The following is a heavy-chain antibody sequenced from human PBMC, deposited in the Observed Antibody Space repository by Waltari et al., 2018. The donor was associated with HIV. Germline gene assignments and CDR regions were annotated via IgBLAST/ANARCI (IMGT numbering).Heavy chain of an antibody. V-gene: IGHV3-23*01. CDR3: AKLVRGAKDKDYYYGMDV. CDR1: GFTFSDYA. CDR2: ITNRGDST. Sequence: EVQLLESGGGSEQPGGSLRLSCAASGFTFSDYAMTWVRPAPGQGLEWVSVITNRGDSTYYADPVKGRLTISRDNSKNTLFLQMSSLRGEDTAVYYCAKLVRGAKDKDYYYGMDVWGQGTTVTVS. D-gene: IGHD3-10*01. J-gene: IGHJ6*02.